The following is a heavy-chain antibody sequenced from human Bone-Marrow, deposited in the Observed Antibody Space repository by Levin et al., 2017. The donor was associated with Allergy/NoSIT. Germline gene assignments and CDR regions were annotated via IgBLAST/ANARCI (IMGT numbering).Heavy chain of an antibody. Sequence: PSETLSLTCSVSGGSISTYFWSWIRQSPGKGLQWLGDIYYTGRANYDTSLKSRVTISLDTSNNQFSLRLTSVTAADTGVYYCARRSWNGPFDSWGQGTLVSVSS. CDR2: IYYTGRA. CDR1: GGSISTYF. CDR3: ARRSWNGPFDS. J-gene: IGHJ4*02. D-gene: IGHD1-1*01. V-gene: IGHV4-59*08.